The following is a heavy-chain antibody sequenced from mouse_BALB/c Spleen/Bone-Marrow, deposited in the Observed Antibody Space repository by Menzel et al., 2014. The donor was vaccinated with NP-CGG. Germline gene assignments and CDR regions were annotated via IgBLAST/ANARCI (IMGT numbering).Heavy chain of an antibody. Sequence: EVQLQESGAELVKPGASVKLSCTASGFNIKDTYMHWVKQRPEQGLEWIGRIDPANGNTKYDPKFQGKATITADTSSNTAYLQLSSLTSEDTAVYYCARWEYYAMDYWGQGTSVTVS. CDR1: GFNIKDTY. V-gene: IGHV14-3*02. D-gene: IGHD4-1*01. J-gene: IGHJ4*01. CDR2: IDPANGNT. CDR3: ARWEYYAMDY.